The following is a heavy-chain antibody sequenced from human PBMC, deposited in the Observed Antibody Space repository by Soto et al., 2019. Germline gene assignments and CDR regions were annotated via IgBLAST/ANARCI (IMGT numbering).Heavy chain of an antibody. CDR3: AGGLVPYFDY. D-gene: IGHD6-19*01. Sequence: QVQLQESGPGLVKPSETLSLTCTVSGGSISSYYWSWIRQPPGKGLEWIGYIYYSGSTNYNPSLKSRVPIQLDTSKTQFSLKLSSGTAADTAVNYWAGGLVPYFDYWAQGPLVTFSS. CDR2: IYYSGST. V-gene: IGHV4-59*01. CDR1: GGSISSYY. J-gene: IGHJ4*02.